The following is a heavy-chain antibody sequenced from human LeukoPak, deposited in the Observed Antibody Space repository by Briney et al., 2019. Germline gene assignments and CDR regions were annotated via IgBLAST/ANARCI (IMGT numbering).Heavy chain of an antibody. J-gene: IGHJ4*02. CDR2: ICTSGST. D-gene: IGHD2-2*01. CDR3: ARAYCSSTSCQWGFDY. Sequence: SETLSLTCTVFGGSNSSYYWNWIRQPAGKGLEWIGRICTSGSTNYNPSLKSRVTMSIDTSKNQFSLKLSSVTAADTAVYYCARAYCSSTSCQWGFDYWGQGTLVTVSS. CDR1: GGSNSSYY. V-gene: IGHV4-4*07.